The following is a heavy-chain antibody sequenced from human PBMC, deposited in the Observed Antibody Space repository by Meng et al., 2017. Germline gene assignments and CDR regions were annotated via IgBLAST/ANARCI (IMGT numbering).Heavy chain of an antibody. D-gene: IGHD3-22*01. CDR2: ISWNSGSI. CDR1: GFTFDDYA. V-gene: IGHV3-9*01. Sequence: SLKISCAASGFTFDDYAMHWVRQAPGKGLEWVSGISWNSGSIGYADSVKGRFTISRDNAKNSLYLQMNSLRAEDTALYYCAKDMNVVTIQNSYYYGMDVWGQGTTVTVSS. CDR3: AKDMNVVTIQNSYYYGMDV. J-gene: IGHJ6*02.